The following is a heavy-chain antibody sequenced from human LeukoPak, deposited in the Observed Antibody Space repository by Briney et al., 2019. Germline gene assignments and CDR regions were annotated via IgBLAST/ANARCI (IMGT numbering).Heavy chain of an antibody. CDR1: GGSISSYY. D-gene: IGHD5-12*01. Sequence: SETLSLTCTISGGSISSYYWSWIRQPPGKGLEWIGYTYYTGSTNHNPSLKSRVTISVDTSKNQFSLKLSSVTAADTAVYYCARVVYSGYDFRGAMDVWGKGTTVTVSS. V-gene: IGHV4-59*01. CDR2: TYYTGST. J-gene: IGHJ6*03. CDR3: ARVVYSGYDFRGAMDV.